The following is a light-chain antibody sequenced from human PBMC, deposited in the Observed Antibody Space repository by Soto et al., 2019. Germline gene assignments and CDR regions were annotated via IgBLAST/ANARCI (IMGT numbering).Light chain of an antibody. CDR2: EVS. V-gene: IGLV2-14*01. CDR1: SSDVGGYNY. Sequence: QSALTQPASVSGSPGQSITISCTGTSSDVGGYNYVSWYQQHPGKAPKLMIYEVSNRPSGVSNRFSGSKSGNTASMTISGLHAEDEADYYCSSYTTSSTIVVFGGGTKLTVL. J-gene: IGLJ2*01. CDR3: SSYTTSSTIVV.